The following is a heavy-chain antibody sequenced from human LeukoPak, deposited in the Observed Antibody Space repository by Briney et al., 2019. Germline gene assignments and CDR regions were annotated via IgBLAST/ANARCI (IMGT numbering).Heavy chain of an antibody. D-gene: IGHD2-2*01. CDR3: AKDLGGSATTV. V-gene: IGHV3-9*01. Sequence: GGSLKLSCAASGFTFEDHVMHWVRQAPGKGLEWVSSISWSGDRMGYADAVKGRFTISRDNAKNSLFLQMNSLRVEDTALYYCAKDLGGSATTVWGQGTLVTVSS. J-gene: IGHJ4*02. CDR2: ISWSGDRM. CDR1: GFTFEDHV.